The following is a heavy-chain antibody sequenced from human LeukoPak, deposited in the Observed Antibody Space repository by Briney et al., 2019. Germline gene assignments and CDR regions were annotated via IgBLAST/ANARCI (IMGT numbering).Heavy chain of an antibody. CDR2: INAGNGNT. CDR3: ARDLEWLSPVAFDY. Sequence: ASVKVSCKASGYTFTSYGISWVRQAPGQRLEWMGWINAGNGNTKYSQKFQGRVTITRDTSASTAYMELSSLRSEDTAVYYCARDLEWLSPVAFDYWGQGTLVTVSS. D-gene: IGHD3-3*01. V-gene: IGHV1-3*01. CDR1: GYTFTSYG. J-gene: IGHJ4*02.